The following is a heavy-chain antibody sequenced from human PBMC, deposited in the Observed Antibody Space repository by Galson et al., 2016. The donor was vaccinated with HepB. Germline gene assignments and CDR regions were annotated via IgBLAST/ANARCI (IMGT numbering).Heavy chain of an antibody. Sequence: LRLSCAASGLMFSNYAMSWVRQAPGKGLEWVASMSGSGASIYYADSVKGHITISRDNSKNTAYLQMNSLRAEDTAVYYCAKASRRGMISKYYFDNWGQGTLVTVSS. CDR3: AKASRRGMISKYYFDN. CDR2: MSGSGASI. J-gene: IGHJ4*02. V-gene: IGHV3-23*01. D-gene: IGHD3/OR15-3a*01. CDR1: GLMFSNYA.